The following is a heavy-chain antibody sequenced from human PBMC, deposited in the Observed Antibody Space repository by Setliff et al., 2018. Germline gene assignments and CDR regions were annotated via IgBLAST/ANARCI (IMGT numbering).Heavy chain of an antibody. Sequence: GGSLRLSCVTSGFAFTSYDMTWVRQAPGKGLEWVSGISGSGRNTYYADSVKGRFTISRDNAKKSVDLQMNSLRAEDTAVYYCATKAVAGTGGQGTLVTVSS. J-gene: IGHJ4*02. CDR2: ISGSGRNT. D-gene: IGHD6-19*01. CDR1: GFAFTSYD. CDR3: ATKAVAGT. V-gene: IGHV3-23*01.